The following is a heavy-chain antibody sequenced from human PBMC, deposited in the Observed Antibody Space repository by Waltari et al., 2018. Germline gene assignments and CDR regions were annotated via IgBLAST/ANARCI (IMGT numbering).Heavy chain of an antibody. Sequence: QVQLQESGQRLVKPSETLSLTCSVSGGSIRSYYWAWIRQSPGTGLQWIGYVYYSGTTNYSPSLKSRVTMSVDSSRNEISLKMTSVTAADTAVYYCARIGYKTYGMDVWGRGTPVTVSS. J-gene: IGHJ6*02. CDR1: GGSIRSYY. V-gene: IGHV4-59*01. CDR2: VYYSGTT. D-gene: IGHD1-20*01. CDR3: ARIGYKTYGMDV.